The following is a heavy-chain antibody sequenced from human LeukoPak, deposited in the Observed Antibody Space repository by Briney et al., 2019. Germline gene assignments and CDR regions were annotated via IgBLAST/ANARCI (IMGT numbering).Heavy chain of an antibody. CDR3: ARGNGRFLKGSGYRSRSPPWFDP. CDR2: INHSGST. J-gene: IGHJ5*02. V-gene: IGHV4-34*01. Sequence: PSETLSLTCAVYGGSFSGYYWSWIRQPPGKGLEWIGEINHSGSTNYNPSLKSRVTISVDTSKNQCSLKLSSVTAADTAVYYCARGNGRFLKGSGYRSRSPPWFDPWGQGTLVTVSS. D-gene: IGHD5-12*01. CDR1: GGSFSGYY.